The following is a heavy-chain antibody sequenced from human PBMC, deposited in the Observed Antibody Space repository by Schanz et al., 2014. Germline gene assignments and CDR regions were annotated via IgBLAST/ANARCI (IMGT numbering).Heavy chain of an antibody. CDR1: GYSFTTYD. J-gene: IGHJ6*02. D-gene: IGHD3-9*01. CDR3: AKVDRTRYYAMDV. Sequence: QVHLEQSGPEVKKPGASVRVSCKASGYSFTTYDVNWVRQATGQGLEWMGRIIPILDKTNYAQKFQGRVTMTADKSTSTVYMEVSGLRSEDTAVYYCAKVDRTRYYAMDVWGQGTTVTVSS. CDR2: IIPILDKT. V-gene: IGHV1-69*09.